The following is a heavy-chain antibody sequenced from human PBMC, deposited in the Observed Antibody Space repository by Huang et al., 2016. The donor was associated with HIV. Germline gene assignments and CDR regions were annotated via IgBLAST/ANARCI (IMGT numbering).Heavy chain of an antibody. CDR3: SPSGDDYFYFYMDV. D-gene: IGHD4-17*01. J-gene: IGHJ6*03. CDR2: VRSKALGGAS. V-gene: IGHV3-49*03. Sequence: QLVESGGDSVQSGRSLRLCCRGSGFIFNDFAINWFRQSPVKGLEWIVFVRSKALGGASKSAPSVKDRFTVSRDEAKKVAFLQMDNLQVDDTAIYYCSPSGDDYFYFYMDVWGNGTTVIVS. CDR1: GFIFNDFA.